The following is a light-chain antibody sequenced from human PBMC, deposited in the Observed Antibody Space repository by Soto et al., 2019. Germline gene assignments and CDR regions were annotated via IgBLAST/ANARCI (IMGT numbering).Light chain of an antibody. CDR2: KVS. V-gene: IGKV2-30*01. CDR1: QSLLSIDGNIF. CDR3: MQGTYWPPWT. Sequence: VMNQSPLSLSVTLGQSASISCRSSQSLLSIDGNIFLNWFHQSPGQSPRRLIYKVSNRRSGVPHRFSGSGSGTDFPLEISRVVSEYGGVYYCMQGTYWPPWTFGQGTKVAIQ. J-gene: IGKJ1*01.